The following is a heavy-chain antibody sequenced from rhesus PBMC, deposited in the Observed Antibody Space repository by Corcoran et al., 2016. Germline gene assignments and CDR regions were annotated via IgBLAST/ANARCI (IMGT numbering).Heavy chain of an antibody. CDR3: AKSRGSSGWAGDY. CDR1: GYSFTSYW. D-gene: IGHD6-31*01. V-gene: IGHV5-20*01. Sequence: EVALVPSGAEVKRPGEALKNACKTSGYSFTSYWSSWVRQKTGRGLEWMGALYPSHSDTRYHPSFQGQVPISADKSISTAYLQWSRLKASDTATYYCAKSRGSSGWAGDYWGQGVLVTVSS. J-gene: IGHJ4*01. CDR2: LYPSHSDT.